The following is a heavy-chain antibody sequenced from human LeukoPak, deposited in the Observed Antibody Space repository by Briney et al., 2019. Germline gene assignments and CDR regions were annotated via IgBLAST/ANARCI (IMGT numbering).Heavy chain of an antibody. CDR3: ARGFTPAGWELLSLTEEHDY. CDR1: GYTCTSYA. CDR2: INTNTGNT. Sequence: ASVKVSCKASGYTCTSYAMNWVRRAPGEGLEWMGWINTNTGNTTYAQGFTGRFVFSSDTTASTAYLQISTLKAEDTGVYYCARGFTPAGWELLSLTEEHDYWGQGTLVTVSS. D-gene: IGHD1-26*01. V-gene: IGHV7-4-1*02. J-gene: IGHJ4*02.